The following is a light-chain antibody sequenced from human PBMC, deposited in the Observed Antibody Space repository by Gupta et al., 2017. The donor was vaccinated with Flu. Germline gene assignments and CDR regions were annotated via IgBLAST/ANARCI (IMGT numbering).Light chain of an antibody. V-gene: IGKV3-20*01. CDR1: QSVSSNY. Sequence: EIVLTQSPGTLSLSPGERATLSCRASQSVSSNYLAWYQQKPGQAPRLLIYGASSRATGLPDRFSGSGSGTEFTLTISRLEPEDFAVYYCQHEVGSPSTFGQGTKLDIK. CDR3: QHEVGSPST. CDR2: GAS. J-gene: IGKJ2*02.